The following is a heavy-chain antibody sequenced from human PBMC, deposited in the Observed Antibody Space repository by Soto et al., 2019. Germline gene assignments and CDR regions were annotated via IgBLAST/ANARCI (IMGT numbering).Heavy chain of an antibody. Sequence: HPGGSLRLSCAASGFTFSSYSMNWVRQAPGKGLEWVSYISSSSSTIYYADSVKGRFTISRDNAKNSLYLQMNSLRDEDTAVYFCTSYDYGDNIIEYWGQGTLVTVS. CDR1: GFTFSSYS. J-gene: IGHJ4*02. CDR2: ISSSSSTI. V-gene: IGHV3-48*02. D-gene: IGHD4-17*01. CDR3: TSYDYGDNIIEY.